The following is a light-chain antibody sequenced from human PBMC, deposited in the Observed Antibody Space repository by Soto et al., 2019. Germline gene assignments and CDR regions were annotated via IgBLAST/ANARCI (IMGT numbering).Light chain of an antibody. J-gene: IGKJ4*01. V-gene: IGKV2-28*01. CDR3: MQALRTPQLT. CDR1: QSLLHSNGYTY. CDR2: LTS. Sequence: IVMTQSPLSLPVNPGEPASISCRSSQSLLHSNGYTYLDWSLQKPGQSPQLLIYLTSSRASGVPDRFSGSGSGTDFTLKISRVEAEDVAVYYCMQALRTPQLTFGGGTKVAIK.